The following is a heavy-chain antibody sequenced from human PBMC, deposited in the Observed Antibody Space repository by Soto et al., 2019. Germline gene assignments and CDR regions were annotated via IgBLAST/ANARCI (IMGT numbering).Heavy chain of an antibody. V-gene: IGHV1-69*13. CDR1: GGTFSSYA. J-gene: IGHJ5*02. CDR3: ARHREYCSGGSCYPAPYNWFDP. D-gene: IGHD2-15*01. Sequence: GASVKVSCKASGGTFSSYAISWVRQAPGQGLEWMGGIIPIFGTANYAQKFQGRVTITADESTSTAYMERSSLRSEDTAVYYCARHREYCSGGSCYPAPYNWFDPWGQGTLVTVSS. CDR2: IIPIFGTA.